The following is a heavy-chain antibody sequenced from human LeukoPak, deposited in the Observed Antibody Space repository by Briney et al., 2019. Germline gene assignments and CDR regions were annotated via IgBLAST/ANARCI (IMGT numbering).Heavy chain of an antibody. CDR1: GFTFSSYA. Sequence: GRSLRLSCAASGFTFSSYAMHWVRQAPGKGLEWVAVIWYDASNKYYADSVKGRFTISRDNSKNTLYLQMNSLRAEDTAVYYCARETLTYFYDSGSRHWGQGTLATVSS. CDR3: ARETLTYFYDSGSRH. V-gene: IGHV3-33*01. J-gene: IGHJ4*02. D-gene: IGHD3-10*01. CDR2: IWYDASNK.